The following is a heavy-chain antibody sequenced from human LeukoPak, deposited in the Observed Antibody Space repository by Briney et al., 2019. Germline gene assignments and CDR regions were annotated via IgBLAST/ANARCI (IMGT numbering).Heavy chain of an antibody. CDR1: GYTFTSYE. Sequence: ASVKVSCKASGYTFTSYEINWVRQATGQGLEWMGWVNPNSGNTGYAQKFQGRVTMTRNTSISTAYMELSSLRSEDTAVYYCARGLWEDYGDFGYWGQGTLVTVSS. V-gene: IGHV1-8*01. D-gene: IGHD4-17*01. CDR2: VNPNSGNT. CDR3: ARGLWEDYGDFGY. J-gene: IGHJ4*02.